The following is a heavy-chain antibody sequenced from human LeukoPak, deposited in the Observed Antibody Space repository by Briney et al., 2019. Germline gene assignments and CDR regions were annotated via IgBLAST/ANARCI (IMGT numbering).Heavy chain of an antibody. D-gene: IGHD3-10*01. CDR2: INSNGGGT. Sequence: GGSLRLSCAASGFTFSNYAMHWVRQAPGKGLEYVSAINSNGGGTYYVDSVKGRFTISRDNSENMLYLQMGSLRAEDMAVHYCVRVGSSGSFDYWGQGALVTVSS. CDR3: VRVGSSGSFDY. CDR1: GFTFSNYA. J-gene: IGHJ4*02. V-gene: IGHV3-64*02.